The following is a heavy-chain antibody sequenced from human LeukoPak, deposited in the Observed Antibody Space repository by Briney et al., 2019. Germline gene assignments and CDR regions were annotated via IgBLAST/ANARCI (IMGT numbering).Heavy chain of an antibody. CDR1: GFTFSSYA. CDR2: ISGSGGST. J-gene: IGHJ4*02. Sequence: AGGSLRLSCAASGFTFSSYAMSWVRQVPGKGLEWVSAISGSGGSTYYADSMKGRFTISRDNSKNTMYLQMNSLRAEDTAVYYCAKPGVYSYYYDSSGYYSWGQGTLVTVSS. CDR3: AKPGVYSYYYDSSGYYS. V-gene: IGHV3-23*01. D-gene: IGHD3-22*01.